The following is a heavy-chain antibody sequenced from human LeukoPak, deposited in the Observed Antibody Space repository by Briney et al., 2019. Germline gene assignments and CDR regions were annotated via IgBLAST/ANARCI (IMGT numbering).Heavy chain of an antibody. D-gene: IGHD6-13*01. J-gene: IGHJ4*02. CDR1: GYTFTGYY. CDR3: ARWQQLGETDH. CDR2: INPNSGGT. Sequence: ASVKVSCKTSGYTFTGYYMHWVRQAPGQGLEWMGWINPNSGGTNYAQQFQGRVTMTRDTSISTAYMELSRLRSDDTAVYYCARWQQLGETDHWGQGTLVTVSS. V-gene: IGHV1-2*02.